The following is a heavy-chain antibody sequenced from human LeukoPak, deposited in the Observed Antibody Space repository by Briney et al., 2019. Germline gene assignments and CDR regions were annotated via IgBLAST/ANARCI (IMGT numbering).Heavy chain of an antibody. CDR2: IKQDGSDK. Sequence: GGSLRLSCAASGFTFSSYWMSWVRQAPGKGLEWVANIKQDGSDKYYVDPVKGRLTISRDNSKNSLYLQMNSLRAEDTAVYYCARTQCISTRCSHYFDYWGQGTLVTVSS. J-gene: IGHJ4*02. CDR1: GFTFSSYW. D-gene: IGHD2-2*01. V-gene: IGHV3-7*05. CDR3: ARTQCISTRCSHYFDY.